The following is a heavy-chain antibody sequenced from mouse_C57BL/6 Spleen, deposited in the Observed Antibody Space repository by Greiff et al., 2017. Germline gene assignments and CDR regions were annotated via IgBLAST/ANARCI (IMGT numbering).Heavy chain of an antibody. D-gene: IGHD2-1*01. CDR1: GFTFNTYA. Sequence: DVKLVESGGGLVQPKGSLKLSCAASGFTFNTYAMHWVRQAPGKGLEWVARIRSKSSNYATYYADSVKDRFTISRDDSQSMLYLQMNNLKTEDTAMYYCVRAQGYGNYGYWYFDVWGTGTTVTVSS. J-gene: IGHJ1*03. CDR2: IRSKSSNYAT. V-gene: IGHV10-3*01. CDR3: VRAQGYGNYGYWYFDV.